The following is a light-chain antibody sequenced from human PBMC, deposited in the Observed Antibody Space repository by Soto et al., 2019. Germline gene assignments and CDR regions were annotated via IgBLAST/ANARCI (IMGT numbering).Light chain of an antibody. CDR1: PSVSGSN. Sequence: EIVLTQSPGTLSLSPGERATLSCRASPSVSGSNLAWYQQKPGQAPRLVIYGASSRATGIPDRFSGSGSGTDFTLTISRLEAEDFAVYYCQQSSSSPITFGQGTRLEI. CDR2: GAS. J-gene: IGKJ5*01. CDR3: QQSSSSPIT. V-gene: IGKV3-20*01.